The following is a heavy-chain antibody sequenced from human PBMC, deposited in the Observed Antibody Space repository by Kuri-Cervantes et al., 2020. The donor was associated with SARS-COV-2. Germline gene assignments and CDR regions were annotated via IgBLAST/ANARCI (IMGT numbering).Heavy chain of an antibody. J-gene: IGHJ4*02. CDR3: ARGHPLRFGSGSYFY. D-gene: IGHD3-10*01. V-gene: IGHV1-8*01. Sequence: ASVKVSCKAPGYTSTSYDTNWGRQATGQGLEWMGWMNPNSGNTGYAQKFQGRVTMTRNTSISTAYMELSSLRSEDTAVYYCARGHPLRFGSGSYFYWGQGTLVTVSS. CDR2: MNPNSGNT. CDR1: GYTSTSYD.